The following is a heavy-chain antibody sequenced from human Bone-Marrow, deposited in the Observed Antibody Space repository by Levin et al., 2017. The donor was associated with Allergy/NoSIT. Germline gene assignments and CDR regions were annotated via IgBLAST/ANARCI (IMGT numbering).Heavy chain of an antibody. V-gene: IGHV3-23*01. CDR3: AKARDVWYFDR. CDR1: GFTISSYG. Sequence: GGSLRLSCAGTGFTISSYGMSWVRQAPGKGLEWVSAISGTGGTTYYADSVKGRFTISRDNSKNTLYLQMNSLRVEDTSVYYCAKARDVWYFDRWGRGTLATVSS. J-gene: IGHJ2*01. CDR2: ISGTGGTT.